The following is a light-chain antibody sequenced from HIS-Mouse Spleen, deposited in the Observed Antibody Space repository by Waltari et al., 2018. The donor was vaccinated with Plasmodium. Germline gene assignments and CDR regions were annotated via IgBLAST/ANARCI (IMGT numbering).Light chain of an antibody. J-gene: IGLJ3*02. CDR2: ECS. V-gene: IGLV2-23*01. CDR1: SSDVGMYTL. CDR3: CSYAGSSTV. Sequence: QSALTQPASVSGSPGQSITISCTGTSSDVGMYTLVSWYQQHPGKAPKLMIYECSKRPSGVSNRFSGSKSGNTASLTISGLQAEDEADYYCCSYAGSSTVFGGGTKLTVL.